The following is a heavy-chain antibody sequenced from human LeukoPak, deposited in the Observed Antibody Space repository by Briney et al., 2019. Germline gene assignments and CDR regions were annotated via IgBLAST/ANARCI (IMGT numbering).Heavy chain of an antibody. D-gene: IGHD3-10*01. J-gene: IGHJ4*02. CDR2: IYYSGST. V-gene: IGHV4-31*03. CDR1: GGSISSGGYS. Sequence: SETLSLTCTVSGGSISSGGYSWSWIRQHPGKGLEWIGYIYYSGSTYYNPSLKSRVTISVDTSKNQFSLKLSSVTAADTAVYYCARALARYPFMVRGVLFDYWGQGTLVTVSS. CDR3: ARALARYPFMVRGVLFDY.